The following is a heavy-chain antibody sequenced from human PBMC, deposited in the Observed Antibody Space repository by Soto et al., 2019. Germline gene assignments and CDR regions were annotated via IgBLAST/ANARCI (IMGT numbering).Heavy chain of an antibody. CDR3: ASYSGSYFPVGHDR. V-gene: IGHV3-7*01. Sequence: ETLSLSCVASVFTFSSYWMSWVRQAPGGGLEWVANIKQDGTEIHYVESVKGRFTIFRDNAKKSLYLQMNSLRAEDTAVYFCASYSGSYFPVGHDRWGQGTLVTVSS. CDR1: VFTFSSYW. D-gene: IGHD1-26*01. J-gene: IGHJ5*02. CDR2: IKQDGTEI.